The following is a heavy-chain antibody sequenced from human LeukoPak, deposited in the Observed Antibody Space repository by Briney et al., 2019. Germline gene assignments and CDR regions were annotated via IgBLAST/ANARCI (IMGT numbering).Heavy chain of an antibody. Sequence: ASVKLSCKASGGTFSSYAISWVRQAPGQGLEWMGRIIPILGIANYAQKFQGRVTITADKSTSTAYMELSSLRSEDTAVYYCANRDFLFEGSGSYSYGMDVWGQGATVTVSS. D-gene: IGHD3-10*01. CDR1: GGTFSSYA. J-gene: IGHJ6*02. CDR3: ANRDFLFEGSGSYSYGMDV. V-gene: IGHV1-69*04. CDR2: IIPILGIA.